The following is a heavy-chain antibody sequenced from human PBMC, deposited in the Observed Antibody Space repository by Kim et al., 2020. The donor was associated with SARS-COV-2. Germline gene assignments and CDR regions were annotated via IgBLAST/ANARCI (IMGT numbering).Heavy chain of an antibody. Sequence: SETLSLTCTVSGASITSYYWTWIRQPPGKGLELIGYIYYSGSTNYNPSLNSRVTLSVDTSKNQFSLKLSSVTAADTAVYYCASYSGGFYFQHWGLGTLITVPS. J-gene: IGHJ1*01. V-gene: IGHV4-59*13. CDR1: GASITSYY. CDR3: ASYSGGFYFQH. CDR2: IYYSGST. D-gene: IGHD1-26*01.